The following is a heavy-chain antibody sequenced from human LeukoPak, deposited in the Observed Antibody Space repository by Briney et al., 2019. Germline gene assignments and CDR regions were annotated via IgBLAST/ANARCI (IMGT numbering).Heavy chain of an antibody. V-gene: IGHV3-11*01. CDR1: GFTFSDYY. CDR2: ISSSGSTI. D-gene: IGHD2-2*01. J-gene: IGHJ4*02. Sequence: GGSLRLSCAASGFTFSDYYMSWIRQAPGKGLEWVSYISSSGSTIYYADSVKGRFTISRDNAKNSLYLQMSSLRAEDTAVCYCARVGVPAALDYWGQETLVTVSS. CDR3: ARVGVPAALDY.